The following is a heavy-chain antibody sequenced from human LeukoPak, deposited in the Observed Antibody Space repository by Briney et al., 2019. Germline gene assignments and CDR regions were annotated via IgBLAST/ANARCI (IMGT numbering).Heavy chain of an antibody. CDR2: IRSKAYGGTT. CDR1: GFTFGDYA. CDR3: TRDLGYCSSTSCYAAFDI. Sequence: AGGSLRLSCTASGFTFGDYAMSWVRQAPGKGLEWVGFIRSKAYGGTTEYAASVKGRFTISRDDSKSIAYLQTNSLKTGDRAVYYCTRDLGYCSSTSCYAAFDIWGQGTMVTVSS. J-gene: IGHJ3*02. D-gene: IGHD2-2*01. V-gene: IGHV3-49*04.